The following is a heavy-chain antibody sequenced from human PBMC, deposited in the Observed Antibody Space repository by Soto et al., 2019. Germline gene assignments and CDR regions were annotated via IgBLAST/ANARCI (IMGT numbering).Heavy chain of an antibody. CDR3: ARDLRADSITMIVVAYSYYYYGMDV. V-gene: IGHV3-30-3*01. CDR1: GFTFSSYA. CDR2: ISYDGSNK. D-gene: IGHD3-22*01. Sequence: PGGSLRLSCAASGFTFSSYAMHWVRQAPGKGLEWVAVISYDGSNKYYADSVKGRFTISRDNSKNTLYLQMNSLRAEDTAVYYCARDLRADSITMIVVAYSYYYYGMDVWGQGTTVTV. J-gene: IGHJ6*02.